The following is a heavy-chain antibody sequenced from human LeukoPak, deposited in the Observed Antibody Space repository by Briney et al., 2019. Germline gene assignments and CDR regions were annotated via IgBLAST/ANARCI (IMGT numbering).Heavy chain of an antibody. Sequence: GGSLRLSCAASGFTVISNYMSWVRQAPGKGLEWASLIYSGGSTYYADSVRGRFTISRDNPKNTLCLQMNSLRAEDTAVYYCATTRYDAFDIWGQGTMVTVSS. CDR3: ATTRYDAFDI. CDR2: IYSGGST. CDR1: GFTVISNY. V-gene: IGHV3-53*01. D-gene: IGHD4-17*01. J-gene: IGHJ3*02.